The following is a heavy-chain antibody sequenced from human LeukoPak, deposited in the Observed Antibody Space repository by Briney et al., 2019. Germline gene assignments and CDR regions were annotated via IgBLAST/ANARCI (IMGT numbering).Heavy chain of an antibody. V-gene: IGHV3-30*02. J-gene: IGHJ4*02. CDR1: GFTFSNYA. Sequence: GGSLRLSCAASGFTFSNYAMLWVRQAPGKGLEWVAYMRSDGSTKYYADSVKGRFTISRDNSKNTLYVQMNSLRAEDTAVYYCAKGYDSSGFYLDYWGQGTLVTVSS. CDR2: MRSDGSTK. D-gene: IGHD3-22*01. CDR3: AKGYDSSGFYLDY.